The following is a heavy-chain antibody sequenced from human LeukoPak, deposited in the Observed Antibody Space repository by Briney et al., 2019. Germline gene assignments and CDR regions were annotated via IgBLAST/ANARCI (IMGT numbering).Heavy chain of an antibody. CDR3: ARGASRDGSGY. CDR1: GFTDSSNY. D-gene: IGHD5-24*01. J-gene: IGHJ4*02. V-gene: IGHV3-66*01. Sequence: GGSLRLSCTASGFTDSSNYMSWVRKAPGKELEWVSVIYSGGGTYYADSVKGRFTISRDNSKNTLYLQMNSLRAEDTAVYYCARGASRDGSGYWGQGTLVTVSS. CDR2: IYSGGGT.